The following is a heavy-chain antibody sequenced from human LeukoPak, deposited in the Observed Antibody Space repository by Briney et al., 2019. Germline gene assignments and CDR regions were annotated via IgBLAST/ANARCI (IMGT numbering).Heavy chain of an antibody. CDR1: GFTFSSYA. V-gene: IGHV3-30-3*01. D-gene: IGHD3-22*01. J-gene: IGHJ4*02. Sequence: PGGSLRLSCAASGFTFSSYAMHWVRQAPGKGLEWVAVISYDGSNKYYADSEKGRFTISRDNSKNTLYLQMNSLRAEDTAVYYCARDRGYFYFDYWGQGTLVTVSS. CDR2: ISYDGSNK. CDR3: ARDRGYFYFDY.